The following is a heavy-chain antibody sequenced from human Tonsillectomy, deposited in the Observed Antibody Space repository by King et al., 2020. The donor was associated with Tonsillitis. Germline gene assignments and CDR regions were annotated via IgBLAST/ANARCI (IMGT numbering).Heavy chain of an antibody. D-gene: IGHD3-16*01. V-gene: IGHV3-9*01. CDR1: GFTFGDFT. CDR3: AKGSPFDIGGAPYFDC. Sequence: EVQLVESGGGLVQPGRSLRLSCAASGFTFGDFTMHWVRHAPGKGLEWVSGINWNSDNLGYVDSVKGRFTISRDNAKNSLYLQMNSLRAEDTALYYCAKGSPFDIGGAPYFDCWGQGTLVTVSS. CDR2: INWNSDNL. J-gene: IGHJ4*02.